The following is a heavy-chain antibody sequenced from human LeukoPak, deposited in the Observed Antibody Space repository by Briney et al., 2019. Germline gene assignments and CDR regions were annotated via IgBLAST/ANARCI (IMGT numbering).Heavy chain of an antibody. Sequence: SEALSLTCTVSGVSISSYYWSWIRQPPGKGLEWIGYIYYSGSTNYNPSLKSRVTISVDTSKNQFSLKLSSVTAADTAVYYCARLDTTVTLFDYWGQGTLVSVSS. D-gene: IGHD4-17*01. CDR2: IYYSGST. V-gene: IGHV4-59*08. CDR3: ARLDTTVTLFDY. CDR1: GVSISSYY. J-gene: IGHJ4*01.